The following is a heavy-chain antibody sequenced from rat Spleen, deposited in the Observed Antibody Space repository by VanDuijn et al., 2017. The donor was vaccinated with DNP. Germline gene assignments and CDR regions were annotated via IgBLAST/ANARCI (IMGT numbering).Heavy chain of an antibody. D-gene: IGHD1-5*01. CDR1: GFIFSNYW. V-gene: IGHV5-31*01. CDR2: ISNTGDNT. CDR3: SRLDRYNWNWFTY. J-gene: IGHJ3*01. Sequence: EVQLVESGGGPVQPGRSLKLSCVASGFIFSNYWMTWIRQAPGKGLEWVASISNTGDNTYYSDSVRGRFSLSRDNTQNMLYLQMNTLRTEDTATYYCSRLDRYNWNWFTYWGQGTLVTVSS.